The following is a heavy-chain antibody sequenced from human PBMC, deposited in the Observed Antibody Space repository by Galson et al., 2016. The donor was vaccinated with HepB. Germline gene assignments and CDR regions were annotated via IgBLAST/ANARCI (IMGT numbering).Heavy chain of an antibody. J-gene: IGHJ4*02. CDR2: VSYDGSNK. CDR1: GFTFSNYE. CDR3: ARDRGDSRITIFGVANYYFDC. Sequence: LRLSCAASGFTFSNYEMHWVRQAPGKGLEWVAVVSYDGSNKYYADSVKGRFSISRDNTKNTLYLPMNSLRAGDTAVYYCARDRGDSRITIFGVANYYFDCWGQGTLVTVSS. V-gene: IGHV3-30-3*01. D-gene: IGHD3-3*01.